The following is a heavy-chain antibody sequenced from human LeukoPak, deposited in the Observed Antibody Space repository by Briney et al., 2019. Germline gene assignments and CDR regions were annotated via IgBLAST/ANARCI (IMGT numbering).Heavy chain of an antibody. CDR1: GFTVSSNS. D-gene: IGHD2-2*01. V-gene: IGHV3-53*01. J-gene: IGHJ4*02. Sequence: GGSLRLSCTVSGFTVSSNSMSWVRQAPGKGLEWVSFIYSDNTHYSDSVKGRFTISRDNSKNTLYLQMNSLRAEDTAVYYCAHGAMYQLDYWGQGTLVTVSS. CDR3: AHGAMYQLDY. CDR2: IYSDNT.